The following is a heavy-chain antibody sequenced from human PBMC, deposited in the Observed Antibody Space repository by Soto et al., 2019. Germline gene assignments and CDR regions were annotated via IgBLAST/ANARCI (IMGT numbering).Heavy chain of an antibody. CDR2: IKQDGSEK. J-gene: IGHJ3*02. CDR1: GFTFSSYW. Sequence: GGSLRLSCAASGFTFSSYWMSWVRQAPGKGLEWVANIKQDGSEKYYVDSVKGRLTISRDNAKNSLYLQMNSLRAEDTAVYYCARGYYDFWSGYQSDAFDIWGQGTMVTVSS. D-gene: IGHD3-3*01. V-gene: IGHV3-7*01. CDR3: ARGYYDFWSGYQSDAFDI.